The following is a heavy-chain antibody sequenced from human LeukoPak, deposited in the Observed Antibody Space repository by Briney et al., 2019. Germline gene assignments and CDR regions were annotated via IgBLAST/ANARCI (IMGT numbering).Heavy chain of an antibody. J-gene: IGHJ4*02. CDR1: GFTFSSYG. CDR2: IRYDGSNK. D-gene: IGHD2-2*01. V-gene: IGHV3-30*02. Sequence: GGSLRLSCAASGFTFSSYGMHWVRQAPGKGLEWVAFIRYDGSNKYYADSVKGRFTISRDNSKNTLYLQMNSLRAEDTAVYYCAKSPLDIVVVPVPRSGGQGTLVTVSS. CDR3: AKSPLDIVVVPVPRS.